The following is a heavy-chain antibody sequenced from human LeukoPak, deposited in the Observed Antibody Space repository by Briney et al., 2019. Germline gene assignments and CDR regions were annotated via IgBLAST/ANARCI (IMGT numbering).Heavy chain of an antibody. D-gene: IGHD6-19*01. J-gene: IGHJ4*02. CDR3: AKDGGVAVASD. Sequence: GGSLRLSCAASGFTFSSYGMHWVRQAPGTGLEWVAVISYDGSNKYYADSVKGRFTISRDNSKNTLYLQMNSLRAEDTAVYYCAKDGGVAVASDWGQGTLVTVSS. CDR1: GFTFSSYG. V-gene: IGHV3-30*18. CDR2: ISYDGSNK.